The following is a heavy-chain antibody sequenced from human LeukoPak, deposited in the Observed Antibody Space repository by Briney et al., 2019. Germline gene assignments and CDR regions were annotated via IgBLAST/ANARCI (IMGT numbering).Heavy chain of an antibody. Sequence: GGSLRLSCEAPGFTFNTYWMSWVRQAPGKGLEWVSIIGGSGATSYYAESVKGRFSVSRDNSRNILDLQMSSLRAEDTAVYYCATRGPINYYFDDWGQGTLVTVSS. V-gene: IGHV3-23*01. D-gene: IGHD1-20*01. J-gene: IGHJ4*02. CDR3: ATRGPINYYFDD. CDR2: IGGSGATS. CDR1: GFTFNTYW.